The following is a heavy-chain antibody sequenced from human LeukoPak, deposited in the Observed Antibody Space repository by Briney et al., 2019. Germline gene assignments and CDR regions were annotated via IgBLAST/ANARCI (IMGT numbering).Heavy chain of an antibody. D-gene: IGHD6-19*01. J-gene: IGHJ3*02. Sequence: GGSLRLSCAASGFTFDDYGMSWVRQAPGKGLEWVSGINWNGGSTGYADSVKGRFTISRDNAKNSLYLQMNSLRAEDTAVFYCARGKYNSGSWDAFDIWGQGTMVTVSS. CDR3: ARGKYNSGSWDAFDI. CDR2: INWNGGST. CDR1: GFTFDDYG. V-gene: IGHV3-20*04.